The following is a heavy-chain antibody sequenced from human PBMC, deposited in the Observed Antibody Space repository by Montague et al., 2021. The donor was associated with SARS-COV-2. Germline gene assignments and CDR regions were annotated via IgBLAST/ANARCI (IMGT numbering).Heavy chain of an antibody. CDR3: ERDSPVVITISSWKYYVRDV. D-gene: IGHD3-22*01. Sequence: MYTSGSTNYNLSLKSRVTISVDTSKNQFSLKLRSVTAADTAVYYCERDSPVVITISSWKYYVRDVGGQGTT. V-gene: IGHV4-61*02. J-gene: IGHJ6*02. CDR2: MYTSGST.